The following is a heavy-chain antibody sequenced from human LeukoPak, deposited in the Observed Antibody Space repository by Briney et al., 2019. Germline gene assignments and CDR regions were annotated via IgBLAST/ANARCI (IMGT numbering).Heavy chain of an antibody. D-gene: IGHD3/OR15-3a*01. CDR3: ARNRWTRGSDWFDP. Sequence: SETLSLTCTVSGGSVSSGSYYWSWIRQPPGKGLEWIGYIYYSGSTNNNPSLKSRVTISLDTSKNQFSLKLSSVTAADTAVYYCARNRWTRGSDWFDPWGQGTLVTVSS. J-gene: IGHJ5*02. V-gene: IGHV4-61*01. CDR1: GGSVSSGSYY. CDR2: IYYSGST.